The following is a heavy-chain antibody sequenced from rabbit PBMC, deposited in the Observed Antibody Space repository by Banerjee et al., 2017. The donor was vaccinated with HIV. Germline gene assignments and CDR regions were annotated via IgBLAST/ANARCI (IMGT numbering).Heavy chain of an antibody. CDR1: GFSFSSSNY. D-gene: IGHD4-1*01. J-gene: IGHJ4*01. V-gene: IGHV1S45*01. CDR2: TYLDGSGSA. Sequence: QEHLVESGGGLVQPEGSLTLTCTASGFSFSSSNYMCWVRQAPGKGLEWIGCTYLDGSGSAWYASWAKGRFTISKTSSTTVTLQMTRLTAADTATYFCARDLTDAIGWNFGWWGPGTLVTVS. CDR3: ARDLTDAIGWNFGW.